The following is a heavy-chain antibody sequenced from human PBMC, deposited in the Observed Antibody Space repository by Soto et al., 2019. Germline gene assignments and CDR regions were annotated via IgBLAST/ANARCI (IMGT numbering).Heavy chain of an antibody. CDR3: ARAGGSSLYSWFHP. V-gene: IGHV3-33*01. CDR1: GFIFSNHA. Sequence: QVQLVESGGGVVQPGTSLRLSCAASGFIFSNHAIHWVRQAPGKGLEWVAIIWYDGSNEYYADSVKGRFTISRDTSKNTLYLQMNSLRIEDPAMYYCARAGGSSLYSWFHPWGQATLVTVSS. J-gene: IGHJ5*02. D-gene: IGHD6-13*01. CDR2: IWYDGSNE.